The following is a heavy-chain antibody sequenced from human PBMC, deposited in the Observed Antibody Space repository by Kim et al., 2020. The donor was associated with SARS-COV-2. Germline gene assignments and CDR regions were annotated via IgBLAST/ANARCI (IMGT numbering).Heavy chain of an antibody. J-gene: IGHJ2*01. D-gene: IGHD4-4*01. CDR1: GFTFSDYY. V-gene: IGHV3-11*06. CDR3: ARNSQPPDWYFDL. CDR2: ISSSSSYT. Sequence: GGSLRLSCAASGFTFSDYYMSWIRQAPGKGLEWVSYISSSSSYTNYADSVKGRFTISRDNAKNSLYLQMNSLRAEDTAVYYCARNSQPPDWYFDLWGRGTLVTVSS.